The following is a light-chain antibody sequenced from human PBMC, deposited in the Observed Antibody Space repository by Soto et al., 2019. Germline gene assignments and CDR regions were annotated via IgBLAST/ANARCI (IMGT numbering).Light chain of an antibody. Sequence: QSALTQPASVSGSPGQSITISCTGTSSDVGGYNHVSWYQQHPGKAPKLMIYDVSNRPSGVSNRFSGSKSGNTASLTISGLQGENGGDYSCVSFKRSRPVVFGGGTKLTAL. CDR3: VSFKRSRPVV. J-gene: IGLJ2*01. CDR2: DVS. CDR1: SSDVGGYNH. V-gene: IGLV2-14*01.